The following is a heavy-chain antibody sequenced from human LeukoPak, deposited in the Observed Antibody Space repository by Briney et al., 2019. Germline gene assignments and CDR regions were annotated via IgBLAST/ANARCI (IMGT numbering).Heavy chain of an antibody. CDR1: GFTFSSYW. J-gene: IGHJ4*02. Sequence: GGSLRPSCAASGFTFSSYWMHWVRQFPGKGLVWVSRIKSDGSSTSYADSVKGRFTISRDNAKNTPYLQMNSLRAEDTAVYYCARSMVPLFEDWGQGTLVTVSS. V-gene: IGHV3-74*01. CDR2: IKSDGSST. CDR3: ARSMVPLFED. D-gene: IGHD4/OR15-4a*01.